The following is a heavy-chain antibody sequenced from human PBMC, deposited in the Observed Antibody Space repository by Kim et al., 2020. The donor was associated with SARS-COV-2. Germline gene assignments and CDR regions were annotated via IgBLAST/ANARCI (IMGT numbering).Heavy chain of an antibody. CDR3: ARDHKSRSNWNYPDYYYYYGMDV. D-gene: IGHD1-7*01. V-gene: IGHV4-34*01. CDR2: INHSGST. Sequence: SETLSLTCAVYGGSFSGYYWSWIRQPPGKGLEWIGEINHSGSTNYNPSLKSRVTISVDTSKNQFSLKLSSVTAADTAVYYCARDHKSRSNWNYPDYYYYYGMDVWGQGTTVTVSS. J-gene: IGHJ6*02. CDR1: GGSFSGYY.